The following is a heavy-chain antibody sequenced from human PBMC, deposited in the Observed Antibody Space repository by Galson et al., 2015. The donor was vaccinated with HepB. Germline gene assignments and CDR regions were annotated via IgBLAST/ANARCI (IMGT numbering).Heavy chain of an antibody. Sequence: ETLSLTCTVSGGSISSYYWSWIRQPPGKGLEWIGYIYYSGSTNYNPSLKSRVTISVDTSKNQFSLKLSSVTAADTAVYYCARREYSSGIDYWGQGTLVTVSS. CDR1: GGSISSYY. J-gene: IGHJ4*02. D-gene: IGHD6-19*01. V-gene: IGHV4-59*01. CDR2: IYYSGST. CDR3: ARREYSSGIDY.